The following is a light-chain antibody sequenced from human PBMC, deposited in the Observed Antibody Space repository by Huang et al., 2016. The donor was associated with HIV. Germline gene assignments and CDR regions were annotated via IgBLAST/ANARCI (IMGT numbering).Light chain of an antibody. CDR3: QQTYTFPA. CDR2: GAS. V-gene: IGKV1-39*01. CDR1: QTITTY. Sequence: DIQLTQSPSSLSASVGDRVTITCRASQTITTYLNWYHQKPGKATHLLIYGASNLQSGVPSRFSGSGSGTDFTLIISGLQPEDFATYYCQQTYTFPAFGRGTKVEIK. J-gene: IGKJ1*01.